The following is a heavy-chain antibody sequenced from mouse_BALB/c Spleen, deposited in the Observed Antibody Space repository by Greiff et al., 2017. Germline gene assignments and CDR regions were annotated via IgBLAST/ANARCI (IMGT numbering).Heavy chain of an antibody. CDR1: GFSLTSYG. J-gene: IGHJ1*01. CDR3: ARDWGNRYDGYFDV. D-gene: IGHD2-14*01. CDR2: IWAGGST. Sequence: VQVVESGPGLVAPSQSLSITCTVSGFSLTSYGVHWVRQPPGKGLEWLGVIWAGGSTNYNSALMSRLSISKDNSKSQVFLKMNSLQTDDTAMYYCARDWGNRYDGYFDVWGAGTTVTVSS. V-gene: IGHV2-9*02.